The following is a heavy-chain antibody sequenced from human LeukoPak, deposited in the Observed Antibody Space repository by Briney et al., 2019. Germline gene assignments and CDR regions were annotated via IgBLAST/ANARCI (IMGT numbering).Heavy chain of an antibody. V-gene: IGHV3-30-3*01. J-gene: IGHJ4*02. Sequence: GGSLRLSCAASGFTFSSYAMHWVRQAPGKGLEWVAVISYDGSNKYYADSVKGRFTTSRDNSKNTLYLQMNSLRAEDTAVYYCARLGAGDKSINWGQGTLVTVSS. CDR3: ARLGAGDKSIN. CDR1: GFTFSSYA. D-gene: IGHD7-27*01. CDR2: ISYDGSNK.